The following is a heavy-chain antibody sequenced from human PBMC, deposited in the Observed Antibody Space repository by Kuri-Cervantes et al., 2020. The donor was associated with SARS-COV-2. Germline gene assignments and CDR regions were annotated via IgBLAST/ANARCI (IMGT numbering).Heavy chain of an antibody. D-gene: IGHD2-2*01. CDR2: IYYSGST. Sequence: LRLSCTVSGGSISSGGYYWSWIRQHPGKGLEWIGYIYYSGSTNYNPSLKSRVTISVDKSKNQFSLKLSSVTAADTAVYYCAGLIYCSSTSCTRLREAFNWFDPWGQGTLVTVSS. CDR1: GGSISSGGYY. V-gene: IGHV4-31*09. J-gene: IGHJ5*02. CDR3: AGLIYCSSTSCTRLREAFNWFDP.